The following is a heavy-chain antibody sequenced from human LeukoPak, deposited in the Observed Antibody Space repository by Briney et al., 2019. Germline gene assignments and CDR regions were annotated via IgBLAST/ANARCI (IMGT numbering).Heavy chain of an antibody. J-gene: IGHJ4*02. V-gene: IGHV3-23*01. CDR1: GFTFSNYA. Sequence: GGSLRLSCAASGFTFSNYAMTWVRQAPGKGLEWVSGITDTGFATYYADSVRGRFTISRDNSRNTLYLQMDSLRAEDTAVYYCARAGFCSTTTCYNPFDYWGQGTRVTVSS. D-gene: IGHD2-2*01. CDR2: ITDTGFAT. CDR3: ARAGFCSTTTCYNPFDY.